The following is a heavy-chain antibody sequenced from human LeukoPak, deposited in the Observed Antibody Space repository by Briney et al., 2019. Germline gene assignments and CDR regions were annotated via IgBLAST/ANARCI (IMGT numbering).Heavy chain of an antibody. D-gene: IGHD3-16*01. V-gene: IGHV3-74*01. J-gene: IGHJ5*02. CDR3: ARDWATRGENWFDP. CDR2: INSDGSST. CDR1: GFTFSSYW. Sequence: PGGSLRLSCAASGFTFSSYWMHWVRQAPGKGLVWVSRINSDGSSTSYADSVEGRFTISRDNAKNTLYLQMNSLRAEDTAVYYCARDWATRGENWFDPWGQGTLVTVSS.